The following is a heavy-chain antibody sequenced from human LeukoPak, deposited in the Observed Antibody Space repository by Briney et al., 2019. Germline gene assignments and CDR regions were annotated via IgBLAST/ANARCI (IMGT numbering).Heavy chain of an antibody. Sequence: ASVKVSCKASGYTFTGYYMHWVRQAPGQGLEWMGWINPNSGGTNYAQKFQGRVTMTRDTSISTAYMELSRLRSVDTAVYYCARAETTVTTTDYWGQGTLVTVSS. CDR1: GYTFTGYY. CDR3: ARAETTVTTTDY. CDR2: INPNSGGT. J-gene: IGHJ4*02. V-gene: IGHV1-2*02. D-gene: IGHD4-17*01.